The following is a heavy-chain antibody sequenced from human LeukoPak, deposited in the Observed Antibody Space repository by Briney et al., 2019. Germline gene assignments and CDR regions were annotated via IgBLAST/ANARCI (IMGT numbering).Heavy chain of an antibody. J-gene: IGHJ6*02. Sequence: GGSLRLSCAASGFTFRKYWLHWVRQAPGKGLVWVSRINPDDGSTSYADSVKGRFTISRDNAKSTLYLQMNSLRAEDTAVYYCARLPTSRYGRNYYGMDVWGQGTTVTVSS. CDR2: INPDDGST. CDR3: ARLPTSRYGRNYYGMDV. V-gene: IGHV3-74*01. CDR1: GFTFRKYW. D-gene: IGHD4-17*01.